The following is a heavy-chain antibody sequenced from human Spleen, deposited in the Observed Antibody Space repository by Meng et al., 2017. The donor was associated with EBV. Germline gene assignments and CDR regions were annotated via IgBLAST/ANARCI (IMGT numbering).Heavy chain of an antibody. J-gene: IGHJ4*02. CDR1: GGPFSSDA. Sequence: QVQGVRSGAEVKRPGSSVKVACKTSGGPFSSDAISWVRQAPGQGLEWLGGLIPMFGAPNYAQKFQGRVTITADESTSTHYMELSSLRSEDTAVYYCASESGRGYTPDYWGQGTLVTVSS. CDR2: LIPMFGAP. D-gene: IGHD3-10*01. CDR3: ASESGRGYTPDY. V-gene: IGHV1-69*12.